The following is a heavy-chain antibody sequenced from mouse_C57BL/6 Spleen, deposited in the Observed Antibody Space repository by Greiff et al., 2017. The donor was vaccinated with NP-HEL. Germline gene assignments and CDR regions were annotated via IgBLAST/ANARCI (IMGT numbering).Heavy chain of an antibody. V-gene: IGHV1-26*01. CDR1: GYTFTDYY. D-gene: IGHD3-1*01. CDR3: ASLGYAFAWFAY. CDR2: INPNNGGT. J-gene: IGHJ3*01. Sequence: VQLQQSGPELVKPGASVKISCKASGYTFTDYYMNWVKQSHGKSLEWIGDINPNNGGTSYNQKFKGKAKLTVYNSSRTAYMELRCLTSEDSAFYYCASLGYAFAWFAYWGQGTLVTVSA.